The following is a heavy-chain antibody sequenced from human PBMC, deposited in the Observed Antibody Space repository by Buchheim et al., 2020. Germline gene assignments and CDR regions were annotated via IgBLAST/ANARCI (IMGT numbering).Heavy chain of an antibody. CDR3: VRGTSPGGNTGVADY. CDR1: GFTFSIYW. D-gene: IGHD3-16*01. Sequence: EVQLVESGGGLVQPGGSLRLSCAASGFTFSIYWMHWVRQAPGKGLVWVSRLGIDGSDPDYAESGRGRFTISRDNAKSTLFLQMNGLRDEDTAVYYCVRGTSPGGNTGVADYWGQGTL. V-gene: IGHV3-74*01. CDR2: LGIDGSDP. J-gene: IGHJ4*02.